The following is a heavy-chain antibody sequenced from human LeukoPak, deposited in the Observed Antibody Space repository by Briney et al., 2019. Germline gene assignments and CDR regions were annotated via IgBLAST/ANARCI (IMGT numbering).Heavy chain of an antibody. CDR1: GGSISSSSYY. D-gene: IGHD6-13*01. Sequence: SETLSLTCTVSGGSISSSSYYWSWIRQHPGKGLEWIGYIYYSGSTYYNPSLKSRVTISVDTSKNQFSLKLSSVTAADTAVYYCARQIAAATLYYFDYWGQGTLVTVSS. J-gene: IGHJ4*02. V-gene: IGHV4-39*01. CDR3: ARQIAAATLYYFDY. CDR2: IYYSGST.